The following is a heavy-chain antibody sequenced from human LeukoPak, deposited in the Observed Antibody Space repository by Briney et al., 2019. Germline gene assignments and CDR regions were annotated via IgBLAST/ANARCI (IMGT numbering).Heavy chain of an antibody. CDR2: ISSRSSTT. Sequence: GGSLRLSCAAPGFTFSDYGMNWVRQAPGKGLEWVSYISSRSSTTFYADSVKGRFTISRDNSKNTLYLQMNSLRAEDTAVYYCASWFGELLGFDYWGQGTLVTVSS. V-gene: IGHV3-48*01. D-gene: IGHD3-10*01. J-gene: IGHJ4*02. CDR1: GFTFSDYG. CDR3: ASWFGELLGFDY.